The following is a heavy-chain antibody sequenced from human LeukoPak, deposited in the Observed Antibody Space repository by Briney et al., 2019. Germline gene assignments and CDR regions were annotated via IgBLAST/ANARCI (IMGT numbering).Heavy chain of an antibody. Sequence: ASVKVSCKASGYTFTSYYMHWVRQAPGQGLEWMGIINPSGGSTSYAQKFQGRVTMTRDTSTSTVYMELSSLRSEDTAVYYCARDPSRFHCSSTSCYTPPWGRGTLVTVSS. CDR1: GYTFTSYY. J-gene: IGHJ5*02. V-gene: IGHV1-46*01. CDR3: ARDPSRFHCSSTSCYTPP. CDR2: INPSGGST. D-gene: IGHD2-2*01.